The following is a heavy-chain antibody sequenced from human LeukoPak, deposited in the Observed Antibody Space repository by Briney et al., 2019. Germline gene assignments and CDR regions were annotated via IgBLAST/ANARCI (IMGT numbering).Heavy chain of an antibody. J-gene: IGHJ4*02. Sequence: SVKVSCKASGGTFSSYAISWVRQPPAHGLEWMGGIIPIFGKTNYAQKFRDRVTITTDEPTGTAYMELSSLRSEGTAVYYCARDSSRDGYNSPGYWGQGTLVTVSS. CDR1: GGTFSSYA. D-gene: IGHD5-24*01. V-gene: IGHV1-69*05. CDR3: ARDSSRDGYNSPGY. CDR2: IIPIFGKT.